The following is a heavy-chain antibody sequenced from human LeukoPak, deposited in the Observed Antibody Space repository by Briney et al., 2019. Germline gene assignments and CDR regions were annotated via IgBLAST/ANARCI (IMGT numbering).Heavy chain of an antibody. V-gene: IGHV3-30*04. CDR2: ISYDGSNK. CDR3: ARVPAAKGGIDY. D-gene: IGHD2-2*01. J-gene: IGHJ4*02. Sequence: GRSLRLSCAASGFTFSSYAMHWVRQAPGKGLEWVAVISYDGSNKYYADSVKGRFTISRDNAKNTLYLQMNSLRAEDTAVYYCARVPAAKGGIDYWGQGTLVTVSS. CDR1: GFTFSSYA.